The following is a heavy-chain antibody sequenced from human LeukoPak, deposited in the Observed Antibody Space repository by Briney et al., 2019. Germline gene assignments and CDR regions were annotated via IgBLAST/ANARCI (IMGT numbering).Heavy chain of an antibody. V-gene: IGHV1-18*01. CDR1: GYTFTSYG. D-gene: IGHD3-22*01. J-gene: IGHJ4*02. CDR3: ARAYYYDSSGYPSTLWY. CDR2: ISAYNGNT. Sequence: ASVKVSCKASGYTFTSYGISWVRQAPGQGLEWMGWISAYNGNTNYAQKLQGRVTMTTDTSTSTAYMGLRSLRSDDTAVYYCARAYYYDSSGYPSTLWYWGQGTLVTVSS.